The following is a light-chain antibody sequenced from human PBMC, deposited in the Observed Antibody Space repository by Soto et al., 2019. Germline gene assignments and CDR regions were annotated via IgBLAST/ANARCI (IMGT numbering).Light chain of an antibody. CDR2: RNN. CDR3: QSYDSSLSAYV. Sequence: QSVLTQPPSVSGAPGQRVTISCTGSSSNIGAGYDVHWYQQLPGTAPKLLIFRNNYRPSGVPDRFSGSKSGTSASLAITGLQAEDEADYYCQSYDSSLSAYVFATGTKVTVL. J-gene: IGLJ1*01. CDR1: SSNIGAGYD. V-gene: IGLV1-40*01.